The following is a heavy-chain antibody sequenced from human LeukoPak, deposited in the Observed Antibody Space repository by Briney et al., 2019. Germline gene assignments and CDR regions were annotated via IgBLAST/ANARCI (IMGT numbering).Heavy chain of an antibody. J-gene: IGHJ4*02. V-gene: IGHV4-59*01. Sequence: SETLSLTCTVSGGSISSYYWSWIRQPPGKGLEWIGYIYYSGSTNYNPSLKSRVTISVDTSKNQFSLKPSSVTAADTAVYYCARVYYYDSSGYSTPYYFDYWGQGTLVTVSS. CDR2: IYYSGST. D-gene: IGHD3-22*01. CDR3: ARVYYYDSSGYSTPYYFDY. CDR1: GGSISSYY.